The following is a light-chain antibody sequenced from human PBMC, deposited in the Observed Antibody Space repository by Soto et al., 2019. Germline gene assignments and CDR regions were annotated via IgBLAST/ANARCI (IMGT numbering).Light chain of an antibody. CDR1: RGSGGD. J-gene: IGKJ5*01. Sequence: AIRMTQSPSSFSASTGDRVTITCRASRGSGGDVAWYQQKPGKGPKLLIYAASTLRRGVAARFSGSGSGTEFTITISGLQYEDFAVYYCQQYGSSITFGQGTRLEIK. CDR3: QQYGSSIT. V-gene: IGKV1-8*01. CDR2: AAS.